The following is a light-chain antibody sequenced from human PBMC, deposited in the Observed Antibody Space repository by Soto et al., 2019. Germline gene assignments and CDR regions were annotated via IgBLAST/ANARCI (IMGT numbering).Light chain of an antibody. J-gene: IGKJ4*01. V-gene: IGKV3-11*01. Sequence: EIVLTQSSATLSLSPGERATLSCRASQSVTSNALAWYQQKPGQAPRLLIYGVSSRATGIPDRFSGSGSGTDFTLTISSLEPEDVAVYYCQQRSKWPLTFGGGTKVDIK. CDR1: QSVTSN. CDR2: GVS. CDR3: QQRSKWPLT.